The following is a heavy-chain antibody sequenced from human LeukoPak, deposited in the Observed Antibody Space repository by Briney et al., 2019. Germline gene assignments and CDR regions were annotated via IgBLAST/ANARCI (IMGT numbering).Heavy chain of an antibody. J-gene: IGHJ6*02. Sequence: SQTLSLTCTVSGGSISSGNYYWSWIRQPAGKGLEWVGRIYTSGRTTYNPSLKSRVTISVATPKNQFSLKLSSVTAPDTAEYYCAPSPPNCSNNSSYPPPIYYDYYPMDVWGQGTTVTVSS. D-gene: IGHD2-2*01. V-gene: IGHV4-61*02. CDR2: IYTSGRT. CDR1: GGSISSGNYY. CDR3: APSPPNCSNNSSYPPPIYYDYYPMDV.